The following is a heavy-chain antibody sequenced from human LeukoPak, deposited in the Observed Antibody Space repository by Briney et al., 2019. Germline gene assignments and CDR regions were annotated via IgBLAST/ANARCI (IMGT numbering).Heavy chain of an antibody. D-gene: IGHD3-16*01. V-gene: IGHV3-72*01. CDR1: GFTFSDYI. J-gene: IGHJ3*02. Sequence: GGSLRLSCAASGFTFSDYILAWVRQAPGKGLEWVGRIRRGTNSYTTEYAASVKGRFIISRDDSKNSLYLHMNSLKTEDTAVYHCTRDGGDSSNSAFGIWGQGTVVTVSS. CDR2: IRRGTNSYTT. CDR3: TRDGGDSSNSAFGI.